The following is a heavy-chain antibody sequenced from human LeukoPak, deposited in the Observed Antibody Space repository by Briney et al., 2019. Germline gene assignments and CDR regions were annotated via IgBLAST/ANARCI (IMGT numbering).Heavy chain of an antibody. D-gene: IGHD3-22*01. V-gene: IGHV3-21*01. Sequence: GGSLRLSCAASGFTFSSYNMNWVRQAPGKGLEWVSSITPSSSYIYYADSVRGRFTISRDNAKNSLYLQMHSLRAEDTAVYYCTRLSYYYDISGYYEDYWGQGTLVTVSS. CDR2: ITPSSSYI. J-gene: IGHJ4*02. CDR3: TRLSYYYDISGYYEDY. CDR1: GFTFSSYN.